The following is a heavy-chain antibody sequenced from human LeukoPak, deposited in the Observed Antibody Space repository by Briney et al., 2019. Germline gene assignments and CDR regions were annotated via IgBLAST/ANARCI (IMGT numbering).Heavy chain of an antibody. V-gene: IGHV4-39*07. CDR1: GGSISSSSYY. CDR2: IYYSGST. J-gene: IGHJ4*02. Sequence: SETLSLTCTVSGGSISSSSYYWGWIRQPPGKGLEWIGSIYYSGSTYYNPSLKSRVTISVDTSKNQFSLKLSSVTAADTAVYYCARSRKQQLVLSLYYFDYWGQGTLVPVSS. CDR3: ARSRKQQLVLSLYYFDY. D-gene: IGHD6-13*01.